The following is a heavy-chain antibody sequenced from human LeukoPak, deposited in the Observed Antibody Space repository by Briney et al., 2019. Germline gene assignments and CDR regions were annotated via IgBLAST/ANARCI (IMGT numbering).Heavy chain of an antibody. CDR3: ARAPMPTTGIPFDY. J-gene: IGHJ4*02. D-gene: IGHD5-24*01. V-gene: IGHV4-59*01. CDR2: IYYSGST. CDR1: GGSISSYY. Sequence: SETLSLTCTVSGGSISSYYWSWIRQPPGKGLEWIGYIYYSGSTNYNPSLKSRVTISVDTSKNQFSLKLSSVTAADTAVYYCARAPMPTTGIPFDYWGQGTLVTVSS.